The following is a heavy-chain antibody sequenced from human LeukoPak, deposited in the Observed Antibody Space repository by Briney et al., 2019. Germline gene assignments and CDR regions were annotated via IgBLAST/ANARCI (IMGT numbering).Heavy chain of an antibody. CDR1: GFTFSSYA. D-gene: IGHD6-6*01. J-gene: IGHJ4*02. CDR2: ISGNGGNI. Sequence: GGSLRLSCSASGFTFSSYAMHWVRQAPGKGLEYVSAISGNGGNIYYADSLKGRFTISRDNSKSTLYLQMSSLRVEDTAVYYCVITSATGPLDYWGQGTLVTVSS. CDR3: VITSATGPLDY. V-gene: IGHV3-64D*09.